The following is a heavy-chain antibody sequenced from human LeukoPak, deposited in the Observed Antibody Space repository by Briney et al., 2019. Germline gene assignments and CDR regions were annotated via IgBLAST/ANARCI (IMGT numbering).Heavy chain of an antibody. V-gene: IGHV3-7*01. CDR1: GFTLSNYW. J-gene: IGHJ6*02. Sequence: GGSLRLSCAASGFTLSNYWMSWVRQAPGKGLEWVANINQDGSEKYYVDSVKGRFAISRDNSKNTLYLQMNSLRAEDTAVYYCAKDSSPYGDYGYYYYGMDVWGQGTTVTVSS. CDR2: INQDGSEK. D-gene: IGHD4-17*01. CDR3: AKDSSPYGDYGYYYYGMDV.